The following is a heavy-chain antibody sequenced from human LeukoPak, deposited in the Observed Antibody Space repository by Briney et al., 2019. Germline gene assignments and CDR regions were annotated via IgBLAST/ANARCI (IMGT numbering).Heavy chain of an antibody. CDR2: IIPIFGTA. J-gene: IGHJ4*02. CDR1: GGTFSSYA. CDR3: ARESPGVVIHQFDY. D-gene: IGHD3-3*01. Sequence: SVKVSCKASGGTFSSYAISWVRQAPGQGLEWMGGIIPIFGTANYAQKFQGRVTITADESTSTAYMELSGLRSEDTAVYYYARESPGVVIHQFDYWGQGTLVTVSS. V-gene: IGHV1-69*13.